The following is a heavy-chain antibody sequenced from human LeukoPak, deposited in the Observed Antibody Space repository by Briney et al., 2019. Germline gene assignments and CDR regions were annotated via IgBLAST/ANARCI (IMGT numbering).Heavy chain of an antibody. CDR3: AKAGYDFWSGYYY. Sequence: GGSLRLSCAASGFTFSNYAMNWVRQAPGKGLEWVSAISGSGGSTYYADSVKGRFTISRDNSKNTLYLQMNSLRAEDTAVYYCAKAGYDFWSGYYYWGQGTLVTVSS. J-gene: IGHJ4*02. V-gene: IGHV3-23*01. CDR2: ISGSGGST. D-gene: IGHD3-3*01. CDR1: GFTFSNYA.